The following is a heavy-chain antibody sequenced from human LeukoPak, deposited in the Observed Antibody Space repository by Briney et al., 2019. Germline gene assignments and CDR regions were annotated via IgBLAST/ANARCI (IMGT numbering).Heavy chain of an antibody. J-gene: IGHJ4*02. CDR2: IYPGDSDT. Sequence: PGESLKISCKGSGYSFTSYWIGWVRQMPGKGLEWMGIIYPGDSDTRYSPSFQGQVTISADKSISTAYLQWSSLKASDTAMYYCARLHMVRGVIIRPHFDYWGQGTLVTVSS. V-gene: IGHV5-51*01. D-gene: IGHD3-10*01. CDR3: ARLHMVRGVIIRPHFDY. CDR1: GYSFTSYW.